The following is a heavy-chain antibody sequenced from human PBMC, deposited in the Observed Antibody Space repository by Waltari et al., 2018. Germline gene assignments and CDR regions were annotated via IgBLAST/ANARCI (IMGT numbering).Heavy chain of an antibody. CDR2: IIPIFGTA. Sequence: QVQLVQSGAEVKKPGSSVKVSCKASGGTFSSYAISWVRQAPGQGLEWMGGIIPIFGTANYAQKFQGRVTITADESTSTAYMELSSLRSEDTAVYYCARPHPTTVTTLGAFDIWGQGTMVTVSS. CDR1: GGTFSSYA. D-gene: IGHD4-17*01. V-gene: IGHV1-69*12. CDR3: ARPHPTTVTTLGAFDI. J-gene: IGHJ3*02.